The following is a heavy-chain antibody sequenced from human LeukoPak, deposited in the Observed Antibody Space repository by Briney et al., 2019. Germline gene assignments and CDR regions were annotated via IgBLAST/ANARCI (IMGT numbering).Heavy chain of an antibody. D-gene: IGHD1-26*01. CDR1: GGSFSGYY. Sequence: SETPSLTCAIYGGSFSGYYWSWIRQPPGKGLEWIGEINHSGSTNYNPSLKSRVTISVDTSKNQFSLKLSSVTAADTAVYYCARGGGSYYYYYYGMDVWGQGTTVTVSS. J-gene: IGHJ6*02. V-gene: IGHV4-34*01. CDR2: INHSGST. CDR3: ARGGGSYYYYYYGMDV.